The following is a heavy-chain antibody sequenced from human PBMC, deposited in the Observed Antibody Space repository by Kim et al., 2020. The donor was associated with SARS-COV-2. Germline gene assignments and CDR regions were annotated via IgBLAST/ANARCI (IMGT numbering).Heavy chain of an antibody. CDR2: IYSGGST. D-gene: IGHD2-8*02. Sequence: GGSLRLSCAASGFTVSSNYMSWVRQAPGKGLEWVSVIYSGGSTYYADSVKGRFTISRDNSKNTLYLQMNSLRAEDTAVYYCAREVPVVPFWYFDLWGRGTLVTVSS. V-gene: IGHV3-53*01. CDR3: AREVPVVPFWYFDL. J-gene: IGHJ2*01. CDR1: GFTVSSNY.